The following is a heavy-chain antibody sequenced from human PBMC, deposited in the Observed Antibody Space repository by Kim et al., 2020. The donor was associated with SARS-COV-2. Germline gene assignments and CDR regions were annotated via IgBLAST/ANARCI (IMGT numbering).Heavy chain of an antibody. J-gene: IGHJ6*02. V-gene: IGHV3-30*18. D-gene: IGHD6-13*01. CDR2: ISYDGSNK. CDR1: GFTFSSYG. Sequence: GGSLRLSCAASGFTFSSYGMHWVRQAPGKGLEWVAVISYDGSNKYYADSVKGRFTISRDNSKNTLYLQMNSLRAEDTAVYYCAKDLAGYSLPVVGDGMDVWGQGTTVTVSS. CDR3: AKDLAGYSLPVVGDGMDV.